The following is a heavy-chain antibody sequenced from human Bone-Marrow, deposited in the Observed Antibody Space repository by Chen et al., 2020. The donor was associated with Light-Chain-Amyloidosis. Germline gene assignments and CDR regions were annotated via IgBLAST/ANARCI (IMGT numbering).Heavy chain of an antibody. D-gene: IGHD1-1*01. CDR2: FRYVGGP. CDR1: GGSMATHF. Sequence: QVQLQEWGTGLLKPSETLSLTCDVSGGSMATHFFYWLRQAPGKGLEWIGYFRYVGGPRYSPSLASRMSISGDTSKNQFSLKINFVTAADTAVYYCARGDGLGTVDGIRYHGVDVWGPGITVTVSS. J-gene: IGHJ6*02. V-gene: IGHV4-59*11. CDR3: ARGDGLGTVDGIRYHGVDV.